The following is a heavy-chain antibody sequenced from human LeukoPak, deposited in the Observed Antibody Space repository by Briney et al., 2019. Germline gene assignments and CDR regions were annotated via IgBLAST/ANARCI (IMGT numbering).Heavy chain of an antibody. CDR3: AVTPGYCTGENYYCPLAY. CDR2: IIGSGTTT. J-gene: IGHJ4*02. CDR1: GFTFSSYA. D-gene: IGHD2-8*02. V-gene: IGHV3-23*01. Sequence: PGGSLRLSCAASGFTFSSYAMSWVRQAPRKGLEWVSVIIGSGTTTRYAESVKGRFTISRDNSKNTVFLQVNSLRAEDTAVYYCAVTPGYCTGENYYCPLAYWGQGTLVTVSS.